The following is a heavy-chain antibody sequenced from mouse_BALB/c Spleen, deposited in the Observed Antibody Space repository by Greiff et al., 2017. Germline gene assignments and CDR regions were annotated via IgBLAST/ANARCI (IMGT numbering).Heavy chain of an antibody. D-gene: IGHD1-2*01. V-gene: IGHV5-9*03. Sequence: EVKLMESGVGLVKPGGSLKLSCAASGFTFSSYTMSWVRQTPEKRLEWVATISSGGGNTYYPDSVKGRFTISRDNAKNNLYLQMSSLRSEDTALYYCARGTTAPFAYWGQGTLVTVSA. J-gene: IGHJ3*01. CDR3: ARGTTAPFAY. CDR1: GFTFSSYT. CDR2: ISSGGGNT.